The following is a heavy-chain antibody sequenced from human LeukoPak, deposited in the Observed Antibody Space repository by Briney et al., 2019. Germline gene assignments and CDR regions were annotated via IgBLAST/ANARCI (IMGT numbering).Heavy chain of an antibody. CDR3: ARDKSMAGTDFDY. D-gene: IGHD6-19*01. CDR2: IKQDGSEK. CDR1: GFTFSSYW. V-gene: IGHV3-7*01. J-gene: IGHJ4*02. Sequence: PGGSLRLSCAASGFTFSSYWMSWVRQAPGKGLEWVANIKQDGSEKYYVDTVKGRFTISRDNAENSLYLQMNSLRAEVTTVYYCARDKSMAGTDFDYWGQGTLVPVS.